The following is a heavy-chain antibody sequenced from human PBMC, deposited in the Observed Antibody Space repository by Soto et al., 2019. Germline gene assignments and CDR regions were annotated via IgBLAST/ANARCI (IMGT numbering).Heavy chain of an antibody. D-gene: IGHD1-20*01. CDR2: INPSGGST. J-gene: IGHJ5*02. CDR1: GYTFTSYY. CDR3: ARDLLTYNWNDLPSYNWFDP. V-gene: IGHV1-46*01. Sequence: ASVKVSCKASGYTFTSYYMHWVRQAPGQGLEWMGIINPSGGSTSYAQKFQGRVTMTRDTSTSTVYMELSSLRSEDTAVYYCARDLLTYNWNDLPSYNWFDPWGQGTLVTVS.